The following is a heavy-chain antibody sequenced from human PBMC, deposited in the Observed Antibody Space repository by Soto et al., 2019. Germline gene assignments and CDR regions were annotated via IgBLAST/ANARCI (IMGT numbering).Heavy chain of an antibody. CDR2: VYHGGNT. J-gene: IGHJ3*01. Sequence: SETLSLTCAVSGFSLSSGNYWGWIRKHPGKGLEWVGSVYHGGNTYYNPSLKSRVSISIDLSKNQFSLKLTSVTAADTAAYYCARARWYDAFDVWGQGPVVNVSS. D-gene: IGHD2-15*01. CDR3: ARARWYDAFDV. CDR1: GFSLSSGNY. V-gene: IGHV4-38-2*01.